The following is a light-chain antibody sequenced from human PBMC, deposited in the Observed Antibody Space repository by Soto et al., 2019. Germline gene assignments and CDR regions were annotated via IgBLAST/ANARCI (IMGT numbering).Light chain of an antibody. J-gene: IGLJ2*01. Sequence: QSVLTQPPSASGTPGQRVFISCSGSSSNIGGTNYAYWYQQLPGTAPKLLVYRDNQRPSGVPDRFSGSKSGTSASLAISGLRSDDEADYYCAAWDDSLRGVVFGGGTKLTVL. CDR1: SSNIGGTNY. CDR2: RDN. CDR3: AAWDDSLRGVV. V-gene: IGLV1-47*01.